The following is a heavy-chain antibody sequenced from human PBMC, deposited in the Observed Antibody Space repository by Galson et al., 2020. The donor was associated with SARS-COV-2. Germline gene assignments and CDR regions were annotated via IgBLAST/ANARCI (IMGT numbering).Heavy chain of an antibody. J-gene: IGHJ4*02. CDR1: GFTHINYA. D-gene: IGHD6-19*01. V-gene: IGHV1-3*01. Sequence: DSVKVSCKASGFTHINYAMHWVRQAPGQRLEWMGWSNADNDNTKYSQKFQGRVTIIRDTSASTAYMELSSLGSEDTAVYYCARGAVADSRLLCYWGQGTLVTVSS. CDR3: ARGAVADSRLLCY. CDR2: SNADNDNT.